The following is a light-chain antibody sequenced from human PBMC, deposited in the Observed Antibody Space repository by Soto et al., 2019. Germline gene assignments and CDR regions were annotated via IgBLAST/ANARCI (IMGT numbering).Light chain of an antibody. CDR3: VSFAGGTYV. J-gene: IGLJ1*01. V-gene: IGLV2-8*01. CDR2: DVN. Sequence: QSVLTQSPSASGSPGQSVTISCTGTSSDVGAYIFVSWYQQHPGKAPKLLIYDVNRRPPGVPDRFFGSKSGNTASLTVSGLQAEDEADYYCVSFAGGTYVFGTGTKVTVL. CDR1: SSDVGAYIF.